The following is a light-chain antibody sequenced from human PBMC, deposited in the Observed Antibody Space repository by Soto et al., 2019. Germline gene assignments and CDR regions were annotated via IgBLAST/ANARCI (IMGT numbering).Light chain of an antibody. CDR2: EVS. J-gene: IGLJ1*01. V-gene: IGLV2-8*01. Sequence: QSVLAQPPSTSDSPGDSVPISCTGTSSDIGAYNYVSWYQQHPGKAPKLMIYEVSKRPSGVPYRFSGSKSGNTDSLTVSGLQAEDEADYYCSSYEGSNNPYVFGTGTKV. CDR3: SSYEGSNNPYV. CDR1: SSDIGAYNY.